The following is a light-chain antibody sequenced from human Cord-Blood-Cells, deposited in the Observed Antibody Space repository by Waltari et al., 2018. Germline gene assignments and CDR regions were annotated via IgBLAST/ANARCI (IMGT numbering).Light chain of an antibody. CDR1: SSDVGTYNL. V-gene: IGLV2-23*01. Sequence: QSALTQPASVSGFPGQSIPIPCTATSSDVGTYNLVSWYQHHPGKAPRLMIYEGSKRPSGVSNRFSGSKSGNTASLTISGLQAEDEADYYCCSYAGSSTWVFGGGTKLTVL. J-gene: IGLJ3*02. CDR3: CSYAGSSTWV. CDR2: EGS.